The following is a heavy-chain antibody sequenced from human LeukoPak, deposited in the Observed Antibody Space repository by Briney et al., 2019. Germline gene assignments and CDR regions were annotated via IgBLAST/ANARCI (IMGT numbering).Heavy chain of an antibody. CDR2: IYHSGST. J-gene: IGHJ4*02. Sequence: SETLSLTCAVSGGSISSGGYSWSWIRQPPGKGLEWIGYIYHSGSTYYNPSLKSRVTISVDTSKNQFSLKLSSVAAADTAVYYCASIDGYNFDYWGQGTLVTVSS. V-gene: IGHV4-30-2*02. CDR1: GGSISSGGYS. D-gene: IGHD5-24*01. CDR3: ASIDGYNFDY.